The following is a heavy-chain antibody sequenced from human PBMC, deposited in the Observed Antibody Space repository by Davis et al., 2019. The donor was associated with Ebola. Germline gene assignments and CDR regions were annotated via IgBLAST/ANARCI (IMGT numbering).Heavy chain of an antibody. D-gene: IGHD2-15*01. Sequence: GESLKISCASSGFTLSTSSLNWVRQAPGKGLEWVANIKQDGSEKYYVDSVKGRFTISRDNAKNSLYLQMNSLRAEDTAVYYCARGGYSYYWGQGTLVTVSS. CDR1: GFTLSTSS. CDR3: ARGGYSYY. J-gene: IGHJ4*02. CDR2: IKQDGSEK. V-gene: IGHV3-7*03.